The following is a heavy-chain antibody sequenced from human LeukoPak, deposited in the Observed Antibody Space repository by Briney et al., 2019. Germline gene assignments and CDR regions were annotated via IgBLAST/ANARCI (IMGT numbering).Heavy chain of an antibody. D-gene: IGHD3-3*01. V-gene: IGHV4-59*01. CDR2: IYYSGST. CDR3: ARVGMVGGLWSGGYYYGMDV. J-gene: IGHJ6*02. Sequence: PSETLSLTCAVYGGSFSGYYWSWIRQPPGKGLEWIGYIYYSGSTNYSPSLKSRVTMSVDTSKNQFSLELSSVTAADTAVYYCARVGMVGGLWSGGYYYGMDVWGQGTTVTVSS. CDR1: GGSFSGYY.